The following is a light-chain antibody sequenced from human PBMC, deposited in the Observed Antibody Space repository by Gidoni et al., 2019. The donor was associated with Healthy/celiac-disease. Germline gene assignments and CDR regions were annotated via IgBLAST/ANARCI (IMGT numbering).Light chain of an antibody. CDR2: LGS. J-gene: IGKJ5*01. Sequence: EIERTQCPLSLPVTPGEQASISCSSSQSLLHSNGYNYLAWYLQKPGQSPQLLIYLGSNRASGVPDRFSGSGSGTDFTLKISRVESEDVGVYYCMQSLQSPVTFGQGTRLEIK. CDR3: MQSLQSPVT. V-gene: IGKV2-28*01. CDR1: QSLLHSNGYNY.